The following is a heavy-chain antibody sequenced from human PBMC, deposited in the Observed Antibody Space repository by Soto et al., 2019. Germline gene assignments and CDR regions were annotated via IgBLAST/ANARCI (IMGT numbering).Heavy chain of an antibody. V-gene: IGHV4-31*02. Sequence: PSETPSLTCTFSGGSISSGGFYLSLIRQQPGEGLEGIGYIYYSGSTYYNPSLKSRVTISVDTSKNQFSLKLSSVTAADTAVYYCAREVNDFWSGYYTYYYYYMDVWGKGTTVTVSS. CDR3: AREVNDFWSGYYTYYYYYMDV. CDR2: IYYSGST. D-gene: IGHD3-3*01. CDR1: GGSISSGGFY. J-gene: IGHJ6*03.